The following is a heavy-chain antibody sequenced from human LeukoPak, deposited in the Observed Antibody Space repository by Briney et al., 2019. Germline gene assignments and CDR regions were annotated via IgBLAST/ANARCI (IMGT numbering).Heavy chain of an antibody. CDR2: IKNKIDGGTT. V-gene: IGHV3-15*01. J-gene: IGHJ3*02. CDR1: GFTFSNAW. Sequence: PGGSLRFSCAASGFTFSNAWLNWVRQAPGKGLEWVGRIKNKIDGGTTDYAAPVKGRFTISRDDSKNTVYLQMSSLKTEDTAVYYCTTDVWGSLTFFGVLAAFDIWGQGTMVTVSS. CDR3: TTDVWGSLTFFGVLAAFDI. D-gene: IGHD3-16*01.